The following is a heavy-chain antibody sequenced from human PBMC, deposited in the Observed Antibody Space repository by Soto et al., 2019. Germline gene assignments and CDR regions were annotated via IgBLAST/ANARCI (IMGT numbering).Heavy chain of an antibody. J-gene: IGHJ5*02. CDR3: ARSSPVVTAP. CDR2: IYYSGST. V-gene: IGHV4-31*03. D-gene: IGHD2-21*02. Sequence: QVQLQESGPGLVKPSQTLSLTCTVSGGSISSGGYYWSWIRQHPGKGLEWIGYIYYSGSTYYNPSLKSRISISVGTSKNHFSLKLSSVTAADTAVYYCARSSPVVTAPWGQGTLVTVSS. CDR1: GGSISSGGYY.